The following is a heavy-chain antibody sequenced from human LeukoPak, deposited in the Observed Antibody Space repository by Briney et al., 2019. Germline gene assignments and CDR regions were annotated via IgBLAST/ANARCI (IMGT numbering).Heavy chain of an antibody. J-gene: IGHJ5*02. CDR1: GFTFSSYW. V-gene: IGHV3-74*01. CDR2: INGDGNTI. Sequence: GGCLRLSCAASGFTFSSYWMHWVRQAPGKGLVWVSRINGDGNTINYADSVRGRFTISRDNAKNTLYLQMNSLRAEDTAVYYCAKAWSSSRINWFDPWGQGTLVTVSS. CDR3: AKAWSSSRINWFDP. D-gene: IGHD6-6*01.